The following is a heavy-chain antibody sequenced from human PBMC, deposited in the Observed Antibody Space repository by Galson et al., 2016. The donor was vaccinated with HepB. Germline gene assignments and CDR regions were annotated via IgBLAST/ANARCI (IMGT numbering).Heavy chain of an antibody. J-gene: IGHJ4*02. CDR3: ARVRCISPTCHDFDC. Sequence: SLRLSCAGSGFIVSDNYMSWVRQAPGKGLEWVSVIYSGGKTYFAASVKGRFSITRDNAKNTLFLHMNSLRAEDTAVYYCARVRCISPTCHDFDCWGQGTLVTVSS. D-gene: IGHD2-2*01. CDR1: GFIVSDNY. V-gene: IGHV3-53*01. CDR2: IYSGGKT.